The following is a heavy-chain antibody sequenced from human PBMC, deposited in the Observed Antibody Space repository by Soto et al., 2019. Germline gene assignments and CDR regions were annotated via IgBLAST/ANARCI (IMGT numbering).Heavy chain of an antibody. CDR3: ERPPGQRRFDF. Sequence: GGSLRLSCAASGFALSDYWMHWVRQVPGKGLLWVSRISVDGRDTTYADSVKGRFTISRDNAKNTFYLQMDSLRAEDTAVYYWERPPGQRRFDFWAHETWVTVSP. D-gene: IGHD6-25*01. CDR1: GFALSDYW. J-gene: IGHJ4*01. CDR2: ISVDGRDT. V-gene: IGHV3-74*03.